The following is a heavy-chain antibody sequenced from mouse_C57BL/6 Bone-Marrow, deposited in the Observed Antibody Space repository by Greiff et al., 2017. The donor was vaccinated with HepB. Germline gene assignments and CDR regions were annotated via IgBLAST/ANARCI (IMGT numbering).Heavy chain of an antibody. D-gene: IGHD2-4*01. CDR1: GYTFTSYG. CDR2: IYPRSGNT. Sequence: QVQLKQSGAELARPGASVKLSCKASGYTFTSYGISWVKQSTGQGLEWIGEIYPRSGNTYYNEKFKGKATLTADKSSSTAYMELRSLTSEDSAVYFCARSFYDYDGGYWGQGTSVTVSS. V-gene: IGHV1-81*01. J-gene: IGHJ4*01. CDR3: ARSFYDYDGGY.